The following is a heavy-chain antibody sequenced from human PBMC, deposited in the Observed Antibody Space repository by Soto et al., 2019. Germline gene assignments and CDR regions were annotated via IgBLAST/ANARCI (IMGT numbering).Heavy chain of an antibody. CDR2: MNPNSGDT. D-gene: IGHD5-12*01. J-gene: IGHJ6*03. V-gene: IGHV1-2*02. Sequence: QVQLVQSGAEVKKPGASVTVSCKASGYRFSDYYLHWVRQAPGQGPEWMGWMNPNSGDTKYAQKFKGRVTMTRDTSVRTAFMELNWLKSDDTAVYYCARESGGATATLDYYYFYKDVWGIGTTVTVSS. CDR1: GYRFSDYY. CDR3: ARESGGATATLDYYYFYKDV.